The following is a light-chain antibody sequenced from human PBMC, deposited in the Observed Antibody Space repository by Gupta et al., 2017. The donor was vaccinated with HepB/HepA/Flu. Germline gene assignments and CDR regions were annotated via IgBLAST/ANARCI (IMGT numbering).Light chain of an antibody. CDR1: SSDVGTYNY. V-gene: IGLV2-14*03. CDR3: SSYTSFSTVI. CDR2: DVS. J-gene: IGLJ2*01. Sequence: QSALTQPASVPGSPGQSITISCTGTSSDVGTYNYVTWYQQHPGKAPKLMIYDVSSRPSGVSDRFSGSKSGNTASLTISGLQAEDEAGYYCSSYTSFSTVIFGGGTKLTVL.